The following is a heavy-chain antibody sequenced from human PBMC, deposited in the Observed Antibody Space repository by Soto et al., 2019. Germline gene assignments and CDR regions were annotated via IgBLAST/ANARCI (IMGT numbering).Heavy chain of an antibody. CDR1: GGSISSGGYY. CDR2: IYYSGST. Sequence: SETLSLTCTVPGGSISSGGYYWSWIRQHPGKGLEWIGYIYYSGSTYYNPSLKSRVTISVDTSKNQFSLKLSSVTAADTAVYYCARDQRVRFCGSCRSMDVWGQGTTVTVSS. J-gene: IGHJ6*02. V-gene: IGHV4-31*03. CDR3: ARDQRVRFCGSCRSMDV. D-gene: IGHD6-25*01.